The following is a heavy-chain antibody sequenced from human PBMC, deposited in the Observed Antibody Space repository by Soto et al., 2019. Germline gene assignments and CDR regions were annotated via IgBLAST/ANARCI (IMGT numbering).Heavy chain of an antibody. J-gene: IGHJ6*02. D-gene: IGHD3-10*01. CDR1: GGSINSYY. CDR2: VHHSWGS. V-gene: IGHV4-59*08. Sequence: QVQLQESGPGLVKPSETLSLSCTVSGGSINSYYWSWIRQSPGKRMEWIGYVHHSWGSSYNPSLQSRVAISLDTSKSQFSLKVTSVTATDTAVYYCARQGFGPLHGLVDVWGLGTTVTVSS. CDR3: ARQGFGPLHGLVDV.